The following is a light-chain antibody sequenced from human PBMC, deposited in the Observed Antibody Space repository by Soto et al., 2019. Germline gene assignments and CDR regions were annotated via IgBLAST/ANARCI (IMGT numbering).Light chain of an antibody. Sequence: QSVLTQPPSVSGAPGQRVTISCTGSRSNIGAGYDVHWYQQLPGTAPKLLIYGNXXXXXXXXXXXXGSKSGTSASLAITGXXXXXXXXXXXQSYDSSLSGYVVFGGGTKLTVL. V-gene: IGLV1-40*01. CDR3: QSYDSSLSGYVV. CDR1: RSNIGAGYD. J-gene: IGLJ2*01. CDR2: GNX.